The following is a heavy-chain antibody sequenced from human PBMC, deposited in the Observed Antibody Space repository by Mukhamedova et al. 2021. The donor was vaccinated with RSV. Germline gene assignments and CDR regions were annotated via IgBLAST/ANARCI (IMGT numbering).Heavy chain of an antibody. Sequence: EWVSYISSSSSYTNYADSVKGRFTISRDNAKNSLYLQMNSLRAEDTAVYYCARSPGGKWGLPDYWGQGTLVTVSS. CDR3: ARSPGGKWGLPDY. D-gene: IGHD1-26*01. V-gene: IGHV3-11*06. CDR2: ISSSSSYT. J-gene: IGHJ4*02.